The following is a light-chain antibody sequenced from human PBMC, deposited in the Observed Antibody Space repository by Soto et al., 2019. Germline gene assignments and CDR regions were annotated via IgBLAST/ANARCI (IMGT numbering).Light chain of an antibody. Sequence: DIVMTQSPDSLAVSLGERATINCKSSQSVLSSSNNKNCLAWYQQKPGQPPRLLIYWASTRESGVPDRFSGSGSGTDFTLTISRLEPEDFAVYFCQQYGNSPRTFGQGTRLEIK. CDR2: WAS. CDR3: QQYGNSPRT. J-gene: IGKJ5*01. V-gene: IGKV4-1*01. CDR1: QSVLSSSNNKNC.